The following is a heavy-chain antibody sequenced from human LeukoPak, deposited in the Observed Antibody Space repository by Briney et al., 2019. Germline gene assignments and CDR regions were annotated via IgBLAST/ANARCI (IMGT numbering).Heavy chain of an antibody. J-gene: IGHJ3*02. CDR1: GFTFSSYS. Sequence: GGSLRLSCAASGFTFSSYSMNWVRQAPGKGLEWVSSISSSSSYIYYADSVKGRSTISRDNAKNSLYLQMNSLRAEDTAVYYCARDLGAAAGTSDAFDIWGQGTMVTVSS. CDR3: ARDLGAAAGTSDAFDI. CDR2: ISSSSSYI. D-gene: IGHD6-13*01. V-gene: IGHV3-21*01.